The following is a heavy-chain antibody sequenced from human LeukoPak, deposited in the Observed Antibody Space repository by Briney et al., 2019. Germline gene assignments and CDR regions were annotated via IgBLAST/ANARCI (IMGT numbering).Heavy chain of an antibody. CDR1: GGSTSSSSFY. Sequence: SETLSLTCTVSGGSTSSSSFYWGWIRQPPGKGLECIGRISYSGRTYYNPSLQSRVTISVDTSKNQFSLRLSSVTAADTAVYYCARLRAYYYDSSGYYNFDFWGQGTLVTVSS. CDR2: ISYSGRT. D-gene: IGHD3-22*01. CDR3: ARLRAYYYDSSGYYNFDF. J-gene: IGHJ4*02. V-gene: IGHV4-39*01.